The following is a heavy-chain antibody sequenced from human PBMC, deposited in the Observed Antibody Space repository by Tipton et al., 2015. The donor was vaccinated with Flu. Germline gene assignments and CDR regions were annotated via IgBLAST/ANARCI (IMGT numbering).Heavy chain of an antibody. V-gene: IGHV1-69*08. CDR3: SQDRPRHCYGENCLDY. J-gene: IGHJ4*02. CDR1: GGTFNSYT. Sequence: QLVQSGAEVKKPGSSVKVSCKASGGTFNSYTISWVRQAPGQGLQWMGRIIPVLDTTQYAQNFQGRVSFTADKSTNTVYMELTGLRSEDTAVYFCSQDRPRHCYGENCLDYWGQGTLVTVTS. CDR2: IIPVLDTT. D-gene: IGHD2-21*01.